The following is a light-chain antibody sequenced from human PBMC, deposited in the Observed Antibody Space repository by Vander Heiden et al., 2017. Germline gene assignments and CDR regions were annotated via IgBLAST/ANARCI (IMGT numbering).Light chain of an antibody. CDR2: DVS. CDR3: QHYGNLPPLT. J-gene: IGKJ4*01. CDR1: QDIRNY. Sequence: DIQMTQSPSSLSASVGDRVTITCQSSQDIRNYLNWYQQKPGKAPRLLIDDVSNLEAGVPSRFSGSGSGKDFTLTITSLQPEDVATYYCQHYGNLPPLTFGGGTKVEIK. V-gene: IGKV1-33*01.